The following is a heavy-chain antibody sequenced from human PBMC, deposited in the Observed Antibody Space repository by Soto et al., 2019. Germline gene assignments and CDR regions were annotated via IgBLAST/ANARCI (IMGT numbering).Heavy chain of an antibody. Sequence: GGSLRLSCAASGFTFSSYWMSWVRQAPGKGLEWVANIKQDGSEKYYVDSVKGRFTISRDNAKNSLYLQMNSLRAEDTAVYYCASGVVAALYYYYGMDVWGQGTTVTVSS. J-gene: IGHJ6*02. CDR3: ASGVVAALYYYYGMDV. D-gene: IGHD2-15*01. CDR1: GFTFSSYW. V-gene: IGHV3-7*05. CDR2: IKQDGSEK.